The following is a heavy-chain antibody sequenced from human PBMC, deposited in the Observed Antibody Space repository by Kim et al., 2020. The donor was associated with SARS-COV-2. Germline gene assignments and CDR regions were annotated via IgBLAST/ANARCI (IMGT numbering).Heavy chain of an antibody. J-gene: IGHJ5*02. Sequence: RYSPSFQGQVTLSVDKSSTTAYLQWSSLTTSDTAIYYCARRTDRMINFFDPWGQGTLVIVSS. D-gene: IGHD3-16*01. CDR3: ARRTDRMINFFDP. V-gene: IGHV5-51*01.